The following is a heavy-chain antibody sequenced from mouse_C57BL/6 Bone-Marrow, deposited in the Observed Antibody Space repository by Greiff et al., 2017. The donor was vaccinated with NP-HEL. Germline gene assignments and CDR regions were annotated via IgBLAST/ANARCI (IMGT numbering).Heavy chain of an antibody. D-gene: IGHD2-5*01. Sequence: VQLQQSGAELARPGASVKLSCKASGYTFTSYGISWVKQRTGQGLEWIGEIYPRSGNTYYNEKFKGKATLTADKSSSTAYMELRSLTSEDSAVYFCATAAYYSNYKAWFAYWGQGTLVTVSA. CDR3: ATAAYYSNYKAWFAY. CDR2: IYPRSGNT. J-gene: IGHJ3*01. V-gene: IGHV1-81*01. CDR1: GYTFTSYG.